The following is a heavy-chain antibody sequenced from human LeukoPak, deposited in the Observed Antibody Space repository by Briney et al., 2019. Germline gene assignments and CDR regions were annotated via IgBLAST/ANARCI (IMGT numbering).Heavy chain of an antibody. J-gene: IGHJ6*03. Sequence: SETLSLTCAVYGGSFSGNYWSWIRQPPGKGLEWIGYIYYSGSTNYNPSLKSRVTISVDTSKNQFSLKLSSVTAADTAVYYCARGVRDDFWSGNDDYYYYMDVWGKGTTVTVSS. D-gene: IGHD3-3*01. V-gene: IGHV4-59*01. CDR1: GGSFSGNY. CDR3: ARGVRDDFWSGNDDYYYYMDV. CDR2: IYYSGST.